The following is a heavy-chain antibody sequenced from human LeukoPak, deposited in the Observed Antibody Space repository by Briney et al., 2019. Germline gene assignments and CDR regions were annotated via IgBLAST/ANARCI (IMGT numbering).Heavy chain of an antibody. J-gene: IGHJ4*02. D-gene: IGHD3-10*01. Sequence: TSETLSLTCTVSGGSISSGGYYWSWIRQHPGKGLEWIGYIYYSGSTYYNPSLKSRVTISVDTSKNHFSLTLTSVTAADTAVYYCARGSPTIGSYDYWGQGALVTVSS. CDR2: IYYSGST. CDR1: GGSISSGGYY. V-gene: IGHV4-31*03. CDR3: ARGSPTIGSYDY.